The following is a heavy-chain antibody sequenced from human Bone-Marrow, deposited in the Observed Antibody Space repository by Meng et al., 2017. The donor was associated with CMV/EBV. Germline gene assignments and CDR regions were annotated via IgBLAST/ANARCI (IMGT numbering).Heavy chain of an antibody. CDR3: ARSRRLQGLGYYYYGMDV. Sequence: SVKVSCKASGGTFSSYTISWVRQAPGQGLEWMGRIIPILGIANYAQKFQGRVTITADKSTSTAYMELSSLRSEDTAVYYCARSRRLQGLGYYYYGMDVWGQGTTVTVSS. CDR1: GGTFSSYT. D-gene: IGHD4-11*01. V-gene: IGHV1-69*02. J-gene: IGHJ6*02. CDR2: IIPILGIA.